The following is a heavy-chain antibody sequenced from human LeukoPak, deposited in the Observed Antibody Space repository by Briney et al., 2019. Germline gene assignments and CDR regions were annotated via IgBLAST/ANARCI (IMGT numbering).Heavy chain of an antibody. V-gene: IGHV4-34*01. CDR3: TRWGSWPYDY. CDR1: GGSVMYHS. J-gene: IGHJ4*02. Sequence: SETLSLTCAVSGGSVMYHSWTWIRQTPGRGLEWIGEINHTGSTNYNPSLKSRVTISIDTSKNQFSLNLTSVTAADTAVYYCTRWGSWPYDYWGQGTLVTVSS. CDR2: INHTGST. D-gene: IGHD6-13*01.